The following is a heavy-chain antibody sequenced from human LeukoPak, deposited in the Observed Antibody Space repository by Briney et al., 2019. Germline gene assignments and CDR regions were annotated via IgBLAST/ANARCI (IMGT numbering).Heavy chain of an antibody. Sequence: PGGSLRLSCAASGFTFSSYGMHWVRQAPGKGLEWVAVISYDGSNKYYADSVKGRFTISRDNSKNTLYLQMNSLRAEDTAVYYCASFGRGIDYWGQGTLVTVSS. CDR2: ISYDGSNK. D-gene: IGHD3-10*01. CDR3: ASFGRGIDY. J-gene: IGHJ4*02. V-gene: IGHV3-30*03. CDR1: GFTFSSYG.